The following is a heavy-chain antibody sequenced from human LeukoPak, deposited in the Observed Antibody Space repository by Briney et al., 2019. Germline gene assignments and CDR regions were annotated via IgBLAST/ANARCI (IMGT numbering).Heavy chain of an antibody. V-gene: IGHV4-59*08. J-gene: IGHJ6*02. CDR3: ARHVMSLNYYYGMDV. CDR1: GGSFSSYY. D-gene: IGHD3-16*01. Sequence: SETLSLTCAVYGGSFSSYYWSWIRQPPGKGLEWIGYIYYSGSTNYNPSLKSRVTISVDTSKNQFSLKLSSVTAADTAVYYCARHVMSLNYYYGMDVWGQGTTVTVSS. CDR2: IYYSGST.